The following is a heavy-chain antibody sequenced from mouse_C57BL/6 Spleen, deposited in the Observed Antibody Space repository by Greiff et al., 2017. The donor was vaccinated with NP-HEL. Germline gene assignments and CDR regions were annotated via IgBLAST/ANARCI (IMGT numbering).Heavy chain of an antibody. V-gene: IGHV5-6*01. CDR2: ISSGGSYT. CDR3: TRQPDSSGYAMDY. Sequence: EVKLVESGGDLVKPGGSLKLSCAASGFTFSSYGMSWVRQTPDKRLEWVATISSGGSYTYYPDSVKGRFTISRDNAKNTLYLQMSSLKSEDTAMYYCTRQPDSSGYAMDYWGQGTSVTVSS. CDR1: GFTFSSYG. D-gene: IGHD3-2*02. J-gene: IGHJ4*01.